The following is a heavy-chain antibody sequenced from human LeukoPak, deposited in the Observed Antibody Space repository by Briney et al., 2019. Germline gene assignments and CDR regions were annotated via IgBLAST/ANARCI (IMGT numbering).Heavy chain of an antibody. Sequence: GGSLRLSCAASGFTFSSYSMNWVRQAPGKGLEWVSSISSSSSYIYYADSVKGRFTISRDNAKNSLYLQMNSLRAEDTAVYYCARGTVQLWLPIDYWGQRTLVTVSS. D-gene: IGHD5-18*01. CDR1: GFTFSSYS. V-gene: IGHV3-21*01. CDR2: ISSSSSYI. CDR3: ARGTVQLWLPIDY. J-gene: IGHJ4*02.